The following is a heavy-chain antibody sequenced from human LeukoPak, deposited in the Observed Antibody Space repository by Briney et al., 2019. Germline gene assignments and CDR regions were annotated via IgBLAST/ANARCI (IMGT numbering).Heavy chain of an antibody. V-gene: IGHV4-4*07. CDR1: GGSISSYY. J-gene: IGHJ6*03. D-gene: IGHD2-2*01. Sequence: SETLSLTCTVSGGSISSYYWSWIRQPAGKGLEWIGRIYTSGSTNYNPSLKSRVTISVDTSKNQFSLKLSSVTAADTAVYYCAREAEDIVVVPAATYYYYYYMDVWGKGTTVTVSS. CDR3: AREAEDIVVVPAATYYYYYYMDV. CDR2: IYTSGST.